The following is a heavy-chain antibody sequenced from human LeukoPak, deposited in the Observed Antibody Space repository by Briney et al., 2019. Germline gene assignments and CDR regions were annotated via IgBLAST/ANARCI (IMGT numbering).Heavy chain of an antibody. Sequence: GSLRLSCAASRFVFSSYDMNWVRQAPGKGLEWVSCFKSSSYIYYADSVRGRFTISRDNAKNSLYLQMNSLRAEDTAVYYCARELPLTIFGVANGMDVWGQGTTVIVSS. J-gene: IGHJ6*02. V-gene: IGHV3-21*01. CDR3: ARELPLTIFGVANGMDV. CDR2: FKSSSYI. D-gene: IGHD3-3*01. CDR1: RFVFSSYD.